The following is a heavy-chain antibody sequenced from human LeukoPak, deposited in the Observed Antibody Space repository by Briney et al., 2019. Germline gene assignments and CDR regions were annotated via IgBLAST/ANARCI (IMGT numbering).Heavy chain of an antibody. J-gene: IGHJ4*02. CDR1: GYTFTGYY. Sequence: GASVKVSCRASGYTFTGYYMHWVRQASGQGLEWMGWINPNSGGTNYAQKFQGRVTMTRDTSISTAYMELSRLRSDDTAVYYCARDLGSSWVKYYFDYWGQGTLVTVSS. CDR2: INPNSGGT. D-gene: IGHD6-13*01. V-gene: IGHV1-2*02. CDR3: ARDLGSSWVKYYFDY.